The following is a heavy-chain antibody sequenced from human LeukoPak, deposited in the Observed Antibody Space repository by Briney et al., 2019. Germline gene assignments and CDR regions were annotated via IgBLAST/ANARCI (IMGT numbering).Heavy chain of an antibody. D-gene: IGHD6-13*01. V-gene: IGHV3-74*01. CDR2: INSDGSSA. CDR1: GFTFSSYW. Sequence: PGGSLRLSCAASGFTFSSYWMHWVRQAPGKGLVWVSRINSDGSSATYADSVKGRFTISRDNAKNTLYLQMNSLRAEDTAVYYCARERPQDSSWFSYYYYYMDVWGKGTTVTVSS. J-gene: IGHJ6*03. CDR3: ARERPQDSSWFSYYYYYMDV.